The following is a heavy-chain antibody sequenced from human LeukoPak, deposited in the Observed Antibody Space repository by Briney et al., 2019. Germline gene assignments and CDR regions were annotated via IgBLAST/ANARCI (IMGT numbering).Heavy chain of an antibody. J-gene: IGHJ6*02. CDR3: AIGPGTNYYYYGMDV. Sequence: GASVKVSCKASGGTFSSYAISWVRQAPGQGLEWMGRIIPILGIANYAQKFQGRVTITADKSTSTAYMELSSLRSEDTAVYYCAIGPGTNYYYYGMDVWGQGTTVTVSS. D-gene: IGHD3-10*01. CDR2: IIPILGIA. CDR1: GGTFSSYA. V-gene: IGHV1-69*04.